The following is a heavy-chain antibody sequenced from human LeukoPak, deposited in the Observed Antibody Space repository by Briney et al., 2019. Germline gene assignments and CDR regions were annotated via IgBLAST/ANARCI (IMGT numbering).Heavy chain of an antibody. D-gene: IGHD5-24*01. J-gene: IGHJ4*02. V-gene: IGHV3-66*01. Sequence: GGSLRHSCAASGFXVSSKYISWVRQAPGKGLEWVSVIYSGGSTYYADSVKGRFTISRDNSKNTVYLQMNSLRAEDTAVYYCARESSGWLQLFDYWGQGTLVTVSS. CDR3: ARESSGWLQLFDY. CDR1: GFXVSSKY. CDR2: IYSGGST.